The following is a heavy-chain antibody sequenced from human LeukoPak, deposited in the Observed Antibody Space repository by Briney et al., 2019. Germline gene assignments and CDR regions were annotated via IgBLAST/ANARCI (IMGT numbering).Heavy chain of an antibody. Sequence: SLRLSCAPSGVTFSSDSTDWGRPAPGKGLGWVSYISSSSSTIYYADSVKGRFTISRDNAKNSLYLKMSSLRAEDTAVYYCARGAGHYDFFPRWDYWGQGTLVTVSS. CDR2: ISSSSSTI. V-gene: IGHV3-48*01. J-gene: IGHJ4*02. D-gene: IGHD3-3*01. CDR3: ARGAGHYDFFPRWDY. CDR1: GVTFSSDS.